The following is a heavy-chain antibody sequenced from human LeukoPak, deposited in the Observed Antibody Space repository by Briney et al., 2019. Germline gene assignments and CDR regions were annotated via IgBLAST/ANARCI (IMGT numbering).Heavy chain of an antibody. CDR1: GYTFTSYG. Sequence: VASVKVSCKASGYTFTSYGISWVRQAPGQGLEWMGWINAYNGNTNYAQKLQGRVTMTTDTSTSTAYMELRSLRSEDTAVYYCATDQMLRSSWYPERYFDYWGQGTLVTVSS. D-gene: IGHD6-13*01. CDR2: INAYNGNT. V-gene: IGHV1-18*01. CDR3: ATDQMLRSSWYPERYFDY. J-gene: IGHJ4*02.